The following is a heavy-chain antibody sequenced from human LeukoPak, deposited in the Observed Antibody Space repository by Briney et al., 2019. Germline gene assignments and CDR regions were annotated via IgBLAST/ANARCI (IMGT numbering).Heavy chain of an antibody. CDR2: ISASGGST. V-gene: IGHV3-23*01. J-gene: IGHJ3*02. CDR1: GLSLSTYA. Sequence: GGSLRLSCAASGLSLSTYAMGWVRQAPGKGLEWVSGISASGGSTYYADSVKGRFTISRDNSKSTLHLQMNSLRDEDTAVYYCAKIQGASSSGYYGAFDISGQGTMVTVSS. CDR3: AKIQGASSSGYYGAFDI. D-gene: IGHD3-22*01.